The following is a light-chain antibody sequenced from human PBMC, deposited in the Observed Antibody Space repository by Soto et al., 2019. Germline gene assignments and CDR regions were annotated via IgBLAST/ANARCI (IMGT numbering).Light chain of an antibody. CDR1: KNDIGVYDF. CDR3: KSYAGSNTYV. V-gene: IGLV2-8*01. CDR2: EVV. J-gene: IGLJ1*01. Sequence: PSASGSPGQSVTISCTGTKNDIGVYDFVSWYQHHPGKAPRLIIYEVVQRPSGVPDRFSGSKSGNTASLTVSGLQAADEADYFCKSYAGSNTYVFGSGTKVTVL.